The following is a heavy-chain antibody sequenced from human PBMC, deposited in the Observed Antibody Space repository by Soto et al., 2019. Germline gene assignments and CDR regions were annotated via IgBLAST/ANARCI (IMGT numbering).Heavy chain of an antibody. CDR2: ISAYNGNT. Sequence: GASVKVSCKASGYTFTSYGISWVRQAPGQGLEWMGWISAYNGNTNYAQKLQGRVTMTTDTSTSTAYMELRSLRSDDTAVYYCARDLGLRYFDWLSCYMDVWGKGTTVTVSS. CDR1: GYTFTSYG. J-gene: IGHJ6*03. D-gene: IGHD3-9*01. V-gene: IGHV1-18*01. CDR3: ARDLGLRYFDWLSCYMDV.